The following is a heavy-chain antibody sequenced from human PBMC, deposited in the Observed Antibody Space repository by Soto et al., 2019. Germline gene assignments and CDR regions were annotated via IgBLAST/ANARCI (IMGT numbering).Heavy chain of an antibody. Sequence: QVQLQESGPGLVKPSQTLSLTCTVSGGSISSGGYYWSWIRQHPGKGLEWIGYIYYSGSTYYNPSRKSRVTISVDTSKKQFSLKLSSVSAADTAVYYCARGELRFWFDPWGQGTLVTVSS. J-gene: IGHJ5*02. CDR2: IYYSGST. CDR3: ARGELRFWFDP. V-gene: IGHV4-31*03. CDR1: GGSISSGGYY. D-gene: IGHD1-26*01.